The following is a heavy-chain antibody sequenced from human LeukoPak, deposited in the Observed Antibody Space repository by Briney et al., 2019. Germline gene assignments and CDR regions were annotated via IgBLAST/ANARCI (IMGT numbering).Heavy chain of an antibody. V-gene: IGHV3-23*01. CDR3: AKDWVRGVTGPIGY. Sequence: PGGSLRLSCAASRFTFSSYAMSWVRQAPGKGLEWVSAISGRGDSTYYAPSVKGRFTISRDNSKNTLFLQMNSLRAEDTAVYYCAKDWVRGVTGPIGYWGQGTLVTVSS. J-gene: IGHJ4*02. CDR1: RFTFSSYA. CDR2: ISGRGDST. D-gene: IGHD3-10*01.